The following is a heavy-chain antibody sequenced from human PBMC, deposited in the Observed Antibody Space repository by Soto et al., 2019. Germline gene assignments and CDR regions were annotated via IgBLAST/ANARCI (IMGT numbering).Heavy chain of an antibody. J-gene: IGHJ3*02. CDR2: IWYDGSNK. D-gene: IGHD2-21*02. Sequence: PGGSLRLSCAASGFTFSSYGMHWVRQAPGKGLEWVAVIWYDGSNKYYADSVKGRFTISRDNSKNTLYLQMNSLRAEDTAVYYCARENVFELGDPNPDHAFDIWGQGTMVTVSS. CDR3: ARENVFELGDPNPDHAFDI. CDR1: GFTFSSYG. V-gene: IGHV3-33*01.